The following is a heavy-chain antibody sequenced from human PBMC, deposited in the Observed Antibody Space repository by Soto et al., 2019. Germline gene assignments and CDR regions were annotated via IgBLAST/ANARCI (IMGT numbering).Heavy chain of an antibody. CDR1: GVTFSSYA. Sequence: QVQLVESGGGVVQPGRSLRLSCAASGVTFSSYAMHWVRQAPGKGLEWVAVISYDGSNKYYADSVKGRFTIARDNSKNALYLQMNSMRAEDTAVYYCARDDDYGDPNWFDPWGQGTLVTVSS. CDR3: ARDDDYGDPNWFDP. J-gene: IGHJ5*02. V-gene: IGHV3-30-3*01. CDR2: ISYDGSNK. D-gene: IGHD4-17*01.